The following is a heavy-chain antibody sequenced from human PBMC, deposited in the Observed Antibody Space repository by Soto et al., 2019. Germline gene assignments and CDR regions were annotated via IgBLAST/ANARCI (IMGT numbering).Heavy chain of an antibody. D-gene: IGHD1-26*01. CDR1: GFTFSSYG. V-gene: IGHV3-30*03. J-gene: IGHJ4*02. CDR2: ISYDGSNK. Sequence: QVQLVESGGGVVQPGRSLRLSCAASGFTFSSYGMHWVRQAPGKGLEWVAVISYDGSNKYYADSVKGRFTISRDNSKNTLYLQMNSLRAEDTAVYYCARSSGSYLGYFDYWGQGTLVTVSS. CDR3: ARSSGSYLGYFDY.